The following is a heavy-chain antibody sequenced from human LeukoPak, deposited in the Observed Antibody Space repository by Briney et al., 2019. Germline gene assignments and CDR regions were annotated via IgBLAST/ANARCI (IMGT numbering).Heavy chain of an antibody. CDR2: ISWNSGSI. V-gene: IGHV3-9*01. D-gene: IGHD2-15*01. J-gene: IGHJ4*02. Sequence: PGRSLRLSCAASGFTFDDYAMHWVRQAPGKGLEWVSGISWNSGSIGYADSVKGRFTISRDNSKNTLYLQMNSLRAEDTAVYYCAREGYCSGGSCYSIDYWGQGTLVTVSS. CDR1: GFTFDDYA. CDR3: AREGYCSGGSCYSIDY.